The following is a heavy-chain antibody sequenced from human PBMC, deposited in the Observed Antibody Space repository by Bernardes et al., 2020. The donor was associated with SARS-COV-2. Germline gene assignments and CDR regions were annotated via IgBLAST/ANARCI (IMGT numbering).Heavy chain of an antibody. Sequence: GGSLRLSCAASGFTFSSYAMSWVRQAPGKGLEWVSAISGSGGSTYYADSVKGRFTISRDNSKNTLYLQMNSLRAEDTAVYYCAKDLRWLVVPAATYFDYWGQGTLVTVSS. V-gene: IGHV3-23*01. CDR1: GFTFSSYA. CDR3: AKDLRWLVVPAATYFDY. D-gene: IGHD2-2*01. J-gene: IGHJ4*02. CDR2: ISGSGGST.